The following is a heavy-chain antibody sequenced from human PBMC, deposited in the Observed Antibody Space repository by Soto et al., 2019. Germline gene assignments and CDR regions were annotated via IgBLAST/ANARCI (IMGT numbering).Heavy chain of an antibody. CDR3: ARPWGQLSTYYYGMDT. J-gene: IGHJ6*02. CDR2: ISYDGDNK. D-gene: IGHD3-16*01. Sequence: QVQLVESGGGVVQPGGSLTLSCAASGFTFRNYAMHWVRQAPGKGLEWVATISYDGDNKYYTDSVKGPFTISRDNSKNTLYLQMNSLRPEDTAVYYCARPWGQLSTYYYGMDTWGQGTTVTASS. V-gene: IGHV3-30-3*01. CDR1: GFTFRNYA.